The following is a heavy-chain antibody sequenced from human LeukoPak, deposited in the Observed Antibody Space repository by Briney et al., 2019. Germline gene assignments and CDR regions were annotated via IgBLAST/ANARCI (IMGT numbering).Heavy chain of an antibody. CDR1: GGSFSGYY. CDR3: TRNSGWYGIS. CDR2: IGYGGADS. J-gene: IGHJ4*02. D-gene: IGHD6-19*01. V-gene: IGHV3-23*01. Sequence: ETLSLTCAVYGGSFSGYYWSWIRQPPGKGLEWVSSIGYGGADSHYADSVKGRFTISRDNSKNTLYLQLSSLRADDTAVYYCTRNSGWYGISWGQGTLVTVSS.